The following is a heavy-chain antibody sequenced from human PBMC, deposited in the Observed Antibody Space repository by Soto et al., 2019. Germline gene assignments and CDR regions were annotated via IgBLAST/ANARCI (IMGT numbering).Heavy chain of an antibody. CDR2: IYYSGST. CDR3: ARDDYGDPSMEGDFYI. J-gene: IGHJ3*02. D-gene: IGHD4-17*01. V-gene: IGHV4-31*03. Sequence: QVQLQESGPGLVKPSQTLSLTCTVSGGSISSGGYYWSWIRQHPGKGLEWIGYIYYSGSTYYTPSLKSRVTISVGTSKNQFTLKLSSVTAADTAVYYCARDDYGDPSMEGDFYIWRQGTMVTVST. CDR1: GGSISSGGYY.